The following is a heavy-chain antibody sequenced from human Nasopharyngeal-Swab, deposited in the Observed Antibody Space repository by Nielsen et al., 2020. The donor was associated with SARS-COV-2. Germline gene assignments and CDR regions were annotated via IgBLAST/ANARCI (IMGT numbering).Heavy chain of an antibody. V-gene: IGHV3-21*01. Sequence: GESLKISCAASGFTFSSYSMNWVRQAPGKGLEWVSSISSSSSYIYYADSVKGRFTISRDNAKNSLYLQMNSLRAEDTAVYYCARGAYYDIRGAFDIWGQGTMVTVSS. CDR3: ARGAYYDIRGAFDI. D-gene: IGHD3-22*01. J-gene: IGHJ3*02. CDR2: ISSSSSYI. CDR1: GFTFSSYS.